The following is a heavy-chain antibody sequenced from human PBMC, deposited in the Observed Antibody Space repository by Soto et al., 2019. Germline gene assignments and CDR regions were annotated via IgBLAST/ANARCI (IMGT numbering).Heavy chain of an antibody. CDR2: INPNSGGT. Sequence: GASVKVSCPSSGYTFTGYYMHWLRQAPGQGLEWMGWINPNSGGTNYAQKFQGWVTMTRDTSISTAYMELSRLRSDDTAVDDCARAARGYFERRGPGTPVTVSS. CDR1: GYTFTGYY. V-gene: IGHV1-2*04. J-gene: IGHJ2*01. CDR3: ARAARGYFER.